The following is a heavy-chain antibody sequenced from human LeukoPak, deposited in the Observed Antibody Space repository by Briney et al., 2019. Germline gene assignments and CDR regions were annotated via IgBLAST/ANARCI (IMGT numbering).Heavy chain of an antibody. CDR2: VYYTGFT. J-gene: IGHJ4*02. V-gene: IGHV4-31*03. CDR1: GASISADDCY. CDR3: AIDQGKNYYGFGGYFDF. Sequence: TSETLSLTCTVSGASISADDCYWSWSRQRPEKGLEWIGYVYYTGFTYYNPSLKGRATVSVDASKNQFSLELPSVTAADTAVYYCAIDQGKNYYGFGGYFDFWGQGVLVAVSS. D-gene: IGHD3-10*01.